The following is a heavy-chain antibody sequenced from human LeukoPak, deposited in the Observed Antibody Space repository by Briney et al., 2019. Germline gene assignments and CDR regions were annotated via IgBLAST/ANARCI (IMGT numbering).Heavy chain of an antibody. V-gene: IGHV1-69*01. CDR3: ASWGKYYDILTGYYYYYMDV. CDR2: IIPIFGTA. Sequence: GASVKVSCKASGGTFSSHAISWVRQAPGQGLEWMGGIIPIFGTANYAQKFQGRVTITADESTSTAYMELSSLRSEDTAVYYCASWGKYYDILTGYYYYYMDVWGKGTTVTVSS. CDR1: GGTFSSHA. J-gene: IGHJ6*03. D-gene: IGHD3-9*01.